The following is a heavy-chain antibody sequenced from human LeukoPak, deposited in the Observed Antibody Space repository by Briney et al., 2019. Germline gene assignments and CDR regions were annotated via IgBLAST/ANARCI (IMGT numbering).Heavy chain of an antibody. Sequence: KSSETLSLTCAVYGGSFSGYYWSWIRQPPGKGLEWIGEINHSGSTNYNPSLKSRVTISVDTSKNQFSLKLSSVTAADTAVYYCARRTDTRGYRRFDFWGRGTLVIVSS. CDR1: GGSFSGYY. CDR2: INHSGST. D-gene: IGHD5-18*01. CDR3: ARRTDTRGYRRFDF. V-gene: IGHV4-34*01. J-gene: IGHJ4*02.